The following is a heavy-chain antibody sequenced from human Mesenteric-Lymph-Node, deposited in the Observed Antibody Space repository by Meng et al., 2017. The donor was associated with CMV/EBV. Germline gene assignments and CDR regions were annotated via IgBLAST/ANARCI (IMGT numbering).Heavy chain of an antibody. CDR2: TYYRSMWHY. CDR3: AKSGYFQEYFQD. V-gene: IGHV6-1*01. CDR1: GDSVSGKTAA. Sequence: SGDSVSGKTAAWNWLRQSPTRGLEWLGRTYYRSMWHYDYAVSVKSRININPDTSKNQFSLQVNSVTPEDTAVYYCAKSGYFQEYFQDWGQGTLVTVSS. D-gene: IGHD5-18*01. J-gene: IGHJ1*01.